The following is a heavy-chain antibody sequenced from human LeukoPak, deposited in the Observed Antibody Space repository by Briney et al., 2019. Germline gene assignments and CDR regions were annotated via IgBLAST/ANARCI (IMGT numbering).Heavy chain of an antibody. V-gene: IGHV4-39*07. CDR2: IYYSGST. CDR3: ARSRLWFGELSWWFDP. Sequence: SETLSLTCTVSGGSISSSSYYWGWIRQPPGKGLEWDGSIYYSGSTYYNPSLKSRVTISVDTSKNQFSLKLSSVTAADTAVYYCARSRLWFGELSWWFDPWGQGTLVTVSS. J-gene: IGHJ5*02. D-gene: IGHD3-10*01. CDR1: GGSISSSSYY.